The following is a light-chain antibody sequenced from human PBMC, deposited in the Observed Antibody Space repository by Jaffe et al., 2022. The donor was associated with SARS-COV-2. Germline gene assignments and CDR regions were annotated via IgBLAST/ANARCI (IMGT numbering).Light chain of an antibody. CDR2: GAS. CDR3: HHYGSPGT. Sequence: EIVLTQSPGTLSLSPGERATLSCRASQSVSTKYLAWYQKKPGQAPRLLMYGASSRAAGIPDRFSGSGSGTDFTLTISRLEPEDFAVYYCHHYGSPGTFGQGTKVEI. V-gene: IGKV3-20*01. J-gene: IGKJ1*01. CDR1: QSVSTKY.